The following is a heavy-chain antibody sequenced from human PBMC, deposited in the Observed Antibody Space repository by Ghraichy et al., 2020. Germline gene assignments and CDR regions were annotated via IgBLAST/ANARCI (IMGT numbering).Heavy chain of an antibody. CDR3: AKEGVGDCSSTSCYGMEWFDP. V-gene: IGHV3-23*01. D-gene: IGHD2-2*01. J-gene: IGHJ5*02. Sequence: LSLTCAASGFTFSSYAMSWVRQAPGKGLEWVSAISGSGGSTYYADSVKGRFTISRDNSKNTLYLQMNSLRAEDTAVYYCAKEGVGDCSSTSCYGMEWFDPWGQGTLVTVSS. CDR2: ISGSGGST. CDR1: GFTFSSYA.